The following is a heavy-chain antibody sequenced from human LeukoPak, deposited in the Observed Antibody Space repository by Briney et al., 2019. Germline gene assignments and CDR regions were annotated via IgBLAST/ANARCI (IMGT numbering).Heavy chain of an antibody. V-gene: IGHV1-2*06. CDR2: INPNSGGT. CDR3: ARGQYYYDSSGSHPDAFDI. D-gene: IGHD3-22*01. J-gene: IGHJ3*02. CDR1: GYTFTGYY. Sequence: GASVKVSCKASGYTFTGYYMHWVRKAPGQGLEWKGRINPNSGGTNYAQKFQGRVTMTRDTSISTAYMELSRLRSDDTAVYYCARGQYYYDSSGSHPDAFDIWGQGTMVTVSS.